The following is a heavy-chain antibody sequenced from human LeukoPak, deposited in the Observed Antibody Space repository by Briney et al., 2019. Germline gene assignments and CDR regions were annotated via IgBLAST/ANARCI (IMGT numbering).Heavy chain of an antibody. CDR2: ISGSGGST. Sequence: GGSLRLSCAASGFTFSSYAMSWVRQAPGKGLEWVSAISGSGGSTYYADSVKGRFTISRDNSKNTLYLQMNSLRAEDTAVYYCAKDPNYYDSSAMDVWGQGTTVTVSS. D-gene: IGHD3-22*01. CDR3: AKDPNYYDSSAMDV. J-gene: IGHJ6*02. V-gene: IGHV3-23*01. CDR1: GFTFSSYA.